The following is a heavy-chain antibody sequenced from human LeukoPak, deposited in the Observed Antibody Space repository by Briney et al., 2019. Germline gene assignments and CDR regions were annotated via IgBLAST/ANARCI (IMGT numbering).Heavy chain of an antibody. CDR1: GFTFGDYA. CDR3: TKTYYDFWSGSFDY. Sequence: GGSLRLSCTASGFTFGDYAMSWFRQAPGKGLESVGFIRSKAYGGTTEYAASVKGRFTISRDDSKSIAYLQMNSLKTEDTAVYYCTKTYYDFWSGSFDYWGQGTLVTVSS. D-gene: IGHD3-3*01. CDR2: IRSKAYGGTT. V-gene: IGHV3-49*03. J-gene: IGHJ4*02.